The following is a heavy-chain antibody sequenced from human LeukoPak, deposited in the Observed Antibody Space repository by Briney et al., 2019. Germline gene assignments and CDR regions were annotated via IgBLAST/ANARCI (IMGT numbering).Heavy chain of an antibody. CDR2: ISAYNGNT. CDR1: GYTFTSYG. Sequence: GASVKVSCKASGYTFTSYGISWVRQAPGQGLEWMGWISAYNGNTNYAQKLQGRVTMTTDTSTSTAYMELRSLGSDDTAVYYCARLTARIYLYYYYYMDVWGKGTTVTVSS. D-gene: IGHD6-6*01. J-gene: IGHJ6*03. CDR3: ARLTARIYLYYYYYMDV. V-gene: IGHV1-18*01.